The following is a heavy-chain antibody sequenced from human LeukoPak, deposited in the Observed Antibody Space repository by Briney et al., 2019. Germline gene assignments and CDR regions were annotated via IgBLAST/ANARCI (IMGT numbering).Heavy chain of an antibody. D-gene: IGHD1-26*01. CDR2: IRDDGGEI. V-gene: IGHV3-7*01. CDR1: GFTCSSYW. CDR3: ARDKPRGSYYGSIFDS. Sequence: GGSLRLSCEASGFTCSSYWMSWVRQAPGKGLEWVANIRDDGGEIYYVDSVKGRFTISRDNAKSSLFLQMNSLRAEDAAVYYCARDKPRGSYYGSIFDSWGQGTLVTVSS. J-gene: IGHJ4*02.